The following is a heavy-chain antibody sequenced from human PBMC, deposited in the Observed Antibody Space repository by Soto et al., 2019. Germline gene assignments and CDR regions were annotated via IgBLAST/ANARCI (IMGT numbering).Heavy chain of an antibody. V-gene: IGHV1-69*13. CDR3: LHRRDGYNSACVDY. Sequence: ASVKVSCKASGGSFSSYAFSWVRQAPGQGLEWMGGIIRIFHTPTYAQNFQGRVTMTADESTSTSYIEPISLRSDDPPVYYCLHRRDGYNSACVDYWG. CDR2: IIRIFHTP. D-gene: IGHD5-12*01. J-gene: IGHJ4*01. CDR1: GGSFSSYA.